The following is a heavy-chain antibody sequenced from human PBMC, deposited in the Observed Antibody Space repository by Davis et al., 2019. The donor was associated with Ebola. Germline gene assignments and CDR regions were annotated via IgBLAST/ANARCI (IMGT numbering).Heavy chain of an antibody. Sequence: MPSETLSLTCTVSGGSISSYYWSWIRQPPGKGLEWIGYIYYSGSTNYNPSLKSRVTISVDTSKNQFSLELSSVTAADTAVYYCARGGQGVGAGRWLDPWGQGNLVIVSS. J-gene: IGHJ5*02. D-gene: IGHD2-15*01. CDR3: ARGGQGVGAGRWLDP. CDR2: IYYSGST. V-gene: IGHV4-59*08. CDR1: GGSISSYY.